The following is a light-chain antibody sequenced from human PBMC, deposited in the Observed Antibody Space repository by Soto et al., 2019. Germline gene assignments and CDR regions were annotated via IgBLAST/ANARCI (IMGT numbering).Light chain of an antibody. CDR2: AAS. CDR3: QQYNTYSRT. CDR1: QAIRND. V-gene: IGKV1-17*01. J-gene: IGKJ1*01. Sequence: IHMTQSPSSLSSSFGDRVTIAFLASQAIRNDLGWYQQKPGRAPKLLIFAASSLQTGVPSRFSGSGSGTEFTLTISSLQPDDFATYYCQQYNTYSRTFGQGTKVDIK.